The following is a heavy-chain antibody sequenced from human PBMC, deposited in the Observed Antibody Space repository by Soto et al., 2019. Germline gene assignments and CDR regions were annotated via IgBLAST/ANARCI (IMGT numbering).Heavy chain of an antibody. CDR1: GYTFTSYG. CDR2: ISAYNGNT. D-gene: IGHD3-22*01. V-gene: IGHV1-18*01. J-gene: IGHJ4*02. Sequence: ASVKVSCKASGYTFTSYGISWVRQAPGQGLEWMGWISAYNGNTNYAQKLQGRVTMTTETSTSTAYMELRSLRSDDTAVYYCARDHIDRLRTTMIVVRGYYFDYWGQGTLVTVSS. CDR3: ARDHIDRLRTTMIVVRGYYFDY.